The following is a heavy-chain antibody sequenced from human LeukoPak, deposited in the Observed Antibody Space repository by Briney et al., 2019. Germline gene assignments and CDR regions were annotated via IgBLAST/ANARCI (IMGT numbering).Heavy chain of an antibody. Sequence: GGSLRLSCAASGFTFSDYYMSWIRQAPGKGLGWVSYISSSRSTIYYADSVKGRFTISRDNAKNSLYLQMNSLRAEDTAVYYCARDPSGDYSNWFDPWGQGTLVTVSS. J-gene: IGHJ5*02. CDR2: ISSSRSTI. V-gene: IGHV3-11*01. CDR1: GFTFSDYY. D-gene: IGHD4-17*01. CDR3: ARDPSGDYSNWFDP.